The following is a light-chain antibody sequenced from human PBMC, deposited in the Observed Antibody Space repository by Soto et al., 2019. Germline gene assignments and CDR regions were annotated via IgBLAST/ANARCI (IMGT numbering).Light chain of an antibody. V-gene: IGKV3-11*01. CDR1: QRVSSY. Sequence: EIVLTQSPATLSFSPGERATLSCRARQRVSSYLAWYQQKPGQAPRLLIYDASNRATGIPARFSGSGSGTDFTLTISSLEPEDFAVYYCQQRSNWPLTFGGGTKVEIK. CDR3: QQRSNWPLT. J-gene: IGKJ4*01. CDR2: DAS.